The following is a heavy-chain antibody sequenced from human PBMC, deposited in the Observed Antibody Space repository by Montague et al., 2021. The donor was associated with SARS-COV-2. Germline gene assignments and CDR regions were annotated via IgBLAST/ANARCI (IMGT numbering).Heavy chain of an antibody. V-gene: IGHV3-13*01. J-gene: IGHJ5*01. CDR2: ISTNGAT. Sequence: SLRLSCAASGFTFSSYDLHWVRQATGKRPEWVSGISTNGATYYPXSVKGRFTISRENAKSCFYLQMNSLTAGDTAVYYCASALWSSRSWFDSWGQGTLVTVSS. CDR3: ASALWSSRSWFDS. D-gene: IGHD3-3*01. CDR1: GFTFSSYD.